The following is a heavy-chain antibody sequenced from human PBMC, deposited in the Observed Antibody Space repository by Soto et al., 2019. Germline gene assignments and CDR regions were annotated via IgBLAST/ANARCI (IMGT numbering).Heavy chain of an antibody. D-gene: IGHD3-22*01. CDR2: IYHSGST. CDR3: ARGGVDYYDSSGYYFSPYYFDY. CDR1: GGSISSGGYS. J-gene: IGHJ4*02. Sequence: SETLSLTCAVSGGSISSGGYSWSWIRQPPGKGLEWIGFIYHSGSTYYNPSLKSRVTISVDRSKNQFSLKLSSVTAADTAVYYCARGGVDYYDSSGYYFSPYYFDYWGQGTLVTVSS. V-gene: IGHV4-30-2*01.